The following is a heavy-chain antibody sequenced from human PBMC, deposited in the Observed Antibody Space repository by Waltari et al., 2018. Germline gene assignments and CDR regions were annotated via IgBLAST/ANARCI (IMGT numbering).Heavy chain of an antibody. V-gene: IGHV1-69*05. J-gene: IGHJ5*02. CDR3: ARNLDCSGGSCYSAYDP. CDR1: GGTFSSYA. CDR2: IIPIFGTA. Sequence: QVQLVQSGAEVKKPGSAVKVSCKASGGTFSSYAISWVRQAPGQGLEWMGGIIPIFGTANYEQKFQGRVTITTDESTSTAYMELSSLRSEDTAVYYCARNLDCSGGSCYSAYDPWGQGTLVTVSS. D-gene: IGHD2-15*01.